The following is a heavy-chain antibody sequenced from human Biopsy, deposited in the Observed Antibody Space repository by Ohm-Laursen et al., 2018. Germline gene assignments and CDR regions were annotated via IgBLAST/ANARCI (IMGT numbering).Heavy chain of an antibody. Sequence: GTLSLTWTVSGGSISSDYWSWIRQSPGKGLEWIGYISNRGSTNYNPSLRGRVTISVDTSKNQFSLKLSSLTAADTAVFFCARLYRLDDYWNDDPPDAFDVWGQGTVVTVSS. CDR3: ARLYRLDDYWNDDPPDAFDV. D-gene: IGHD3-3*01. CDR1: GGSISSDY. CDR2: ISNRGST. J-gene: IGHJ3*01. V-gene: IGHV4-59*01.